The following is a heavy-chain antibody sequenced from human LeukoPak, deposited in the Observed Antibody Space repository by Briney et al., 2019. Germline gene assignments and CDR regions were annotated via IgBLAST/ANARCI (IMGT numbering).Heavy chain of an antibody. J-gene: IGHJ4*02. V-gene: IGHV3-74*01. CDR2: INGDGSIT. D-gene: IGHD5-24*01. Sequence: GGSLRLSCAASGFTFSDYWMHWVRQVPGKELVWVSRINGDGSITNYADSVKGRFTISRDNAKNTLYLQMNSLTVDDTAVYYCARGPRDGYNPLAYWGQGTLVTVSS. CDR1: GFTFSDYW. CDR3: ARGPRDGYNPLAY.